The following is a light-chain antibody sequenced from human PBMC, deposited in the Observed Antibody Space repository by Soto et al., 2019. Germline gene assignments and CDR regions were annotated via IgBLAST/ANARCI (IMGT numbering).Light chain of an antibody. Sequence: EIVLTQSPATLSLSPGERATLSCRASQSVSTSLAWYQQKPGQAPRLLIYDASNRATGIPVRFSGSGSGTDFTLTISSLEPEDYAVYYCQQRSNWPSTFGQGTKLEIK. CDR2: DAS. CDR3: QQRSNWPST. CDR1: QSVSTS. J-gene: IGKJ2*01. V-gene: IGKV3-11*01.